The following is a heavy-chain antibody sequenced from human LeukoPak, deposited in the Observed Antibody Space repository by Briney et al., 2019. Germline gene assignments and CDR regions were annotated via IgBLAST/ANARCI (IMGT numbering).Heavy chain of an antibody. J-gene: IGHJ4*02. V-gene: IGHV4-38-2*01. CDR2: IYHSGST. CDR3: ASNNYDFWSGRFDY. Sequence: PSETLSLTCAVSGYSISSGYYWGWIRQPSGKGLEWIGSIYHSGSTYYNPSLKSRVTISVDTSKNQFSLKLSSVTAADTAVYYCASNNYDFWSGRFDYWGQGTLVTVSS. D-gene: IGHD3-3*01. CDR1: GYSISSGYY.